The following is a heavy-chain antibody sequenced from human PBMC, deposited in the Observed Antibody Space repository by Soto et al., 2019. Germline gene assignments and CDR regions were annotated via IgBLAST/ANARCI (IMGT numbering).Heavy chain of an antibody. CDR3: ARKNIVATMCAFDI. D-gene: IGHD5-12*01. CDR1: GGSISSYY. Sequence: SLTCPVSGGSISSYYGSWIRQPPGKGLEWIGYIYYSGSTNYNPSLKSRVTISVDTSKNQFSLKLSSVTAADTAVYYCARKNIVATMCAFDIWGTGTMVTVXS. V-gene: IGHV4-59*01. CDR2: IYYSGST. J-gene: IGHJ3*02.